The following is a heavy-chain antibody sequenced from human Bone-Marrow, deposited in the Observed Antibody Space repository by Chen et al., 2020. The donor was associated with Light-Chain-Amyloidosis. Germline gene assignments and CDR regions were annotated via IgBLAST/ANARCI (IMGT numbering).Heavy chain of an antibody. J-gene: IGHJ3*02. CDR1: GFTFDDYA. CDR2: ISWNSDDI. V-gene: IGHV3-9*01. CDR3: AKDFHFGSGTSHGALDI. Sequence: EVQQVESGGDLVQPGRSLRLSCIASGFTFDDYAMHWVRQVPGKGLEWVSVISWNSDDIGYADSVKGRFIISRDNAKNSLDLQMNSLRVEDTALYYCAKDFHFGSGTSHGALDIWGRGTMVTVSS. D-gene: IGHD3-10*01.